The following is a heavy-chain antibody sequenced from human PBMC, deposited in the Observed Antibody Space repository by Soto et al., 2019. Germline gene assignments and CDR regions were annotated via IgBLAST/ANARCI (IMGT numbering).Heavy chain of an antibody. CDR1: GFSLNTRAVG. Sequence: QITLKESGPTLVKPTQTLTLTCTFSGFSLNTRAVGVGWIRQAPGKALEWLALINWNDDERYSLSLKDRLTITKDTSKNHVVLTMTNIGPVDTATYYCAHRHDLGGFDIWGQGTAVTVSS. J-gene: IGHJ3*02. CDR3: AHRHDLGGFDI. D-gene: IGHD2-15*01. V-gene: IGHV2-5*01. CDR2: INWNDDE.